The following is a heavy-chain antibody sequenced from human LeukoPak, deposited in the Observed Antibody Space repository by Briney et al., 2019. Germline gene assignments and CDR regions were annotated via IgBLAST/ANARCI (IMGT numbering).Heavy chain of an antibody. CDR3: ARGGGIVPDYMDV. J-gene: IGHJ6*03. D-gene: IGHD2-15*01. V-gene: IGHV3-20*04. CDR2: INWNGGST. Sequence: GGSLRLSCAASGFTFDDYGMSWVRQAPGKGLEWVSGINWNGGSTGYADSVKGRFTISRDNAKNTLYLQMNSLRAEDTAVYYCARGGGIVPDYMDVWGKGTTVTVSS. CDR1: GFTFDDYG.